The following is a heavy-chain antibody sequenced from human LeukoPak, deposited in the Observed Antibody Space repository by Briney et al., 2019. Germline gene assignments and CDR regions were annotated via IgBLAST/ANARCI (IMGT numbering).Heavy chain of an antibody. J-gene: IGHJ5*02. V-gene: IGHV4-61*02. D-gene: IGHD3-9*01. Sequence: NTSETLSLTCTVSGGSISSGSYYWSWIRQPAGKGLEWIGRIYTSGSTNYNPSLKSRVTISVDTSKNQFSLKLSSVTAADTAVYYCARDRGTYDILIGYYMGWFDPWGQGTLVTVSS. CDR3: ARDRGTYDILIGYYMGWFDP. CDR2: IYTSGST. CDR1: GGSISSGSYY.